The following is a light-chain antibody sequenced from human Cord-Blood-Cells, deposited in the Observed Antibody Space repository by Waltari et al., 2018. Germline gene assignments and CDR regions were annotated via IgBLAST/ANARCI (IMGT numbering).Light chain of an antibody. V-gene: IGKV3-11*02. CDR3: QQRSNWPPLT. Sequence: EIVLTQSPATLSFSPGARATLPCRASKGVSSYLAWYQQKPGQAPRLLIYDASNRATGIPAMFSGRGSGRDFTLTIISLEPEDFAVYYCQQRSNWPPLTFGGGTKVEIK. J-gene: IGKJ4*01. CDR1: KGVSSY. CDR2: DAS.